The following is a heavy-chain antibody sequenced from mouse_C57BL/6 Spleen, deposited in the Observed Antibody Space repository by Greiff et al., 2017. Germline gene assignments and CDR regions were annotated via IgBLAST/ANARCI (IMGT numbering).Heavy chain of an antibody. D-gene: IGHD1-1*01. J-gene: IGHJ2*01. CDR3: ARGGNYYDSSFYYFDY. Sequence: QVQLQQSGAELVKPGASVKMSCKASGYTFTSYWITWVKQRPGQGLEWIGDIYPGSGSTNYNEKFKSKATLTVDTSSSTAYMQLSSLTSEDSAVYYYARGGNYYDSSFYYFDYWGQGTTLTVSS. CDR2: IYPGSGST. CDR1: GYTFTSYW. V-gene: IGHV1-55*01.